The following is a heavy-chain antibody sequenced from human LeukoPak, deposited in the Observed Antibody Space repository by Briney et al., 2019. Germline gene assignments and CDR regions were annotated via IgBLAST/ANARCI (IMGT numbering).Heavy chain of an antibody. CDR2: ISSSSSTV. D-gene: IGHD3-10*01. J-gene: IGHJ4*02. CDR3: ARAQTYYGSGSYLY. V-gene: IGHV3-48*02. CDR1: GFTFSSYS. Sequence: GGSLRLSCAASGFTFSSYSMNWVRQAPGKGLEWVSYISSSSSTVYYADSLKGRFTISRDNAKNSLYLQMNSLRDEDTAVYYCARAQTYYGSGSYLYWGQGALVTVSS.